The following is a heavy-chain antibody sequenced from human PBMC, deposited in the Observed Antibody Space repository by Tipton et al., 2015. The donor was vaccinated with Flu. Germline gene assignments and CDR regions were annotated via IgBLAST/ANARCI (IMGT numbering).Heavy chain of an antibody. V-gene: IGHV3-21*01. CDR2: ISSSSSYI. D-gene: IGHD2-2*01. Sequence: SLRLSCAASGFTFSSYSMNWVRQAPGKGLEWVSSISSSSSYIYYADSVKGRFTISRDNAKNSLYLQMNSLRAEDTAVYYCARDREGVVVPAALYYYYYGMDVWGQGTTVTVSS. CDR3: ARDREGVVVPAALYYYYYGMDV. CDR1: GFTFSSYS. J-gene: IGHJ6*02.